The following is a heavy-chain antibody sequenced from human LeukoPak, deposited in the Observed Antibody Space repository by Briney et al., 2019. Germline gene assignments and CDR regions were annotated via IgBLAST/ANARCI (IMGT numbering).Heavy chain of an antibody. V-gene: IGHV1-69*04. CDR3: ARDRRASDDSSGYNHFDY. CDR1: GYTFSDYF. J-gene: IGHJ4*02. D-gene: IGHD3-22*01. Sequence: SVKVSCKASGYTFSDYFMHWVRQAPGQGLEWMGRIIPILGIANYAQKFQGRVTITADKSTSTAYMELSSLRSEDTAVYYCARDRRASDDSSGYNHFDYWGQGTLVTVSS. CDR2: IIPILGIA.